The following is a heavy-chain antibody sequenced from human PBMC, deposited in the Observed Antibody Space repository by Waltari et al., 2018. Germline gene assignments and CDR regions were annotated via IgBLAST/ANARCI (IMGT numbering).Heavy chain of an antibody. Sequence: LQLQESGPGLVKPSETLSLTCTVSGGSISSSSYYWGWIRQPPGKGLEWIGSIYYSGSTYYNPSLKSRVTISVDTSKNQFSLKLSSVTAADTAVYYCARLEPSSWYYFDYWGQGTLVTVSS. CDR3: ARLEPSSWYYFDY. D-gene: IGHD6-13*01. J-gene: IGHJ4*02. V-gene: IGHV4-39*07. CDR1: GGSISSSSYY. CDR2: IYYSGST.